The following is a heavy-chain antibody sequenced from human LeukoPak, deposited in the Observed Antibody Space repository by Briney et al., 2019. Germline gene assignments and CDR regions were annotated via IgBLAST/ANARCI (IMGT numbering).Heavy chain of an antibody. D-gene: IGHD6-13*01. Sequence: TSETLSLTCTVSGGSISSSSYYWSWIRQPPGKGLEWIGYIYYSGSTNYNPSLKSRVTISVDTSKNQFSLKLSSVTAADTAVYYCARSEYSSSWYGVVAYFDYWGQGTLVTVSS. V-gene: IGHV4-61*01. CDR1: GGSISSSSYY. CDR3: ARSEYSSSWYGVVAYFDY. CDR2: IYYSGST. J-gene: IGHJ4*02.